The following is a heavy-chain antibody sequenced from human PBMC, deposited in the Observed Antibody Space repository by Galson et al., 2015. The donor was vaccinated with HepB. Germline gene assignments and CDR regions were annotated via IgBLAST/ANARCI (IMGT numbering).Heavy chain of an antibody. CDR3: ARGCSSTSCYSNDYYGSGRHSMYYYYYGMDV. D-gene: IGHD2-2*01. CDR1: GYTFTSYG. Sequence: SVKVSCKASGYTFTSYGISWVRQAPGQGLEWMGWISAYNGNTNYAQKLQGRVTMTTDTSTSTAYMELRGLRSDDTAVYYCARGCSSTSCYSNDYYGSGRHSMYYYYYGMDVWGQGTTVPVSS. V-gene: IGHV1-18*01. J-gene: IGHJ6*02. CDR2: ISAYNGNT.